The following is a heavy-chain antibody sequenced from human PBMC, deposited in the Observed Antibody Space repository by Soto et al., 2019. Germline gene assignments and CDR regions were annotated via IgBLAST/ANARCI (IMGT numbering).Heavy chain of an antibody. J-gene: IGHJ5*02. D-gene: IGHD6-19*01. CDR1: GGSISSSSYY. CDR2: IYYSGST. CDR3: ARQGIAVAGTGWFDP. V-gene: IGHV4-39*01. Sequence: PSETLSLTCTVSGGSISSSSYYWGWIRQPPGKGLEWIGSIYYSGSTYYNPSLKSRVTISVDTSKDQFSLKLSSVTAADTAVYYCARQGIAVAGTGWFDPWGQGTLVTVSS.